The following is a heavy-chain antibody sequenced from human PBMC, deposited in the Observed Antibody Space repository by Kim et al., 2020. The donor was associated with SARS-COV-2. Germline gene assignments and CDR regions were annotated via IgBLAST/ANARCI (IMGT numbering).Heavy chain of an antibody. CDR3: ASTRCTSCPDQKEYYFDY. Sequence: GGSLRLSCAASGFTFSSYWMSWVRQAPGKGLEWVANIKQDGSEKYYVDSVKGRFTISRDNAKNSLYLQMNSLRAEDTAVYYCASTRCTSCPDQKEYYFDYWGQGTLVTVSS. J-gene: IGHJ4*02. CDR1: GFTFSSYW. CDR2: IKQDGSEK. V-gene: IGHV3-7*01. D-gene: IGHD2-2*01.